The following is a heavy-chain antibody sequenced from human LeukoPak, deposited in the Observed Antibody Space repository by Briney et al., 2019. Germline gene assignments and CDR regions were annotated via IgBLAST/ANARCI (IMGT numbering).Heavy chain of an antibody. Sequence: GGSLRLSCEGSGFIFSTYMMNWVRQAPGRGLEWVSSISSTSSHKYFADSVKGRFIISRDNAKKSMCLQMNNVTDEDTAVYYCARGWVSGGWGQGTLVTVSS. CDR1: GFIFSTYM. J-gene: IGHJ4*02. CDR3: ARGWVSGG. V-gene: IGHV3-21*01. D-gene: IGHD3-10*01. CDR2: ISSTSSHK.